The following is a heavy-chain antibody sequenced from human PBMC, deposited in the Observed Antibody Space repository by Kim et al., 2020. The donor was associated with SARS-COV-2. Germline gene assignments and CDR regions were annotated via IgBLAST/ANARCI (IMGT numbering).Heavy chain of an antibody. CDR2: IYSGGST. V-gene: IGHV3-66*01. CDR3: ASDDYYDSSGFSY. D-gene: IGHD3-22*01. Sequence: GGSLRLSCAASGFTVSSNYMSWVRQTPGKGLEWVSVIYSGGSTYYADSVKGRFTISRDNSKNTLYLQMNSLRAEDTAVYYCASDDYYDSSGFSYWGQGTL. J-gene: IGHJ4*02. CDR1: GFTVSSNY.